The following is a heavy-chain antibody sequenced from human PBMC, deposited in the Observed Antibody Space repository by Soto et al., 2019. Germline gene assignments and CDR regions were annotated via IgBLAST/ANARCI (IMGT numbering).Heavy chain of an antibody. D-gene: IGHD2-2*02. V-gene: IGHV1-69*13. CDR2: IIPIFGTA. J-gene: IGHJ6*02. Sequence: SVKVSCKASGGTFSSYAISWVRQAPGQGLEWMGGIIPIFGTANYAQKFQGRVTITADESTSTAYMELSSLRSEDTAVYYCARGYCSSTSCYRVYYYYYGMDVWGQ. CDR3: ARGYCSSTSCYRVYYYYYGMDV. CDR1: GGTFSSYA.